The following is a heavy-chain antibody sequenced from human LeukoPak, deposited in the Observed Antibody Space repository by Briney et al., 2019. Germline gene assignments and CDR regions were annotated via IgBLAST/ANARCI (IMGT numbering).Heavy chain of an antibody. V-gene: IGHV3-23*01. Sequence: GGSLRLSCAASGFIFSSYAMSWVRQAPGKGLEWVSTITCSGGSTYYADSVKGRFTISRDNSKNTVYLQMNSLRAEDTAVYYCAKDRSSINDVCHGDFDYWGQGTMVTVSS. CDR1: GFIFSSYA. CDR3: AKDRSSINDVCHGDFDY. CDR2: ITCSGGST. J-gene: IGHJ4*02. D-gene: IGHD2-8*01.